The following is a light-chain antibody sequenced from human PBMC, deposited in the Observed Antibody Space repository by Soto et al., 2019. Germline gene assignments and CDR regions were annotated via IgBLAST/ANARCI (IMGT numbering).Light chain of an antibody. CDR3: QQCHRYLT. Sequence: DIQMPQSPFILSASVGDRVTITCGASASMSDCLAWYQQKPGKAPKLLIYAASSLQSGVPSRFSGSGSGTEFTLTISSLPPDDIATYYCQQCHRYLTFGQGTKVDIK. CDR1: ASMSDC. CDR2: AAS. V-gene: IGKV1-5*01. J-gene: IGKJ1*01.